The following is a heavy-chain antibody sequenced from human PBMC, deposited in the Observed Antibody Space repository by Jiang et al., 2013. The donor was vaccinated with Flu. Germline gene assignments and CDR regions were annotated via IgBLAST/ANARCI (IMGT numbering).Heavy chain of an antibody. CDR1: GDSVSNNRAA. CDR3: ASDLGYYCGTDV. Sequence: QTLSLTCVISGDSVSNNRAAWNWVRQSPSRGLEWLGRTYYRSKWSSDYAISVKSRIIIRPDTSKNQVSLHLTSVTPEDTAVYYCASDLGYYCGTDVWGQGTTVT. V-gene: IGHV6-1*01. J-gene: IGHJ6*02. CDR2: TYYRSKWSS. D-gene: IGHD1-26*01.